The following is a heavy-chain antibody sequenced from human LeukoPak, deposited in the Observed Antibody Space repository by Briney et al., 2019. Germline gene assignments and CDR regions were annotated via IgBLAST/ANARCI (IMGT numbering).Heavy chain of an antibody. Sequence: GGSLRLSCTASGFTFGEYAMSWVRQAPGKGLEWVGFIRSKAYGGTTEYAASVKGRFTISRDDSKSIAYLQMNSLKTEDTAVYYCTRDGTSVASDAFDIWGQGTMVTVSS. D-gene: IGHD6-19*01. V-gene: IGHV3-49*04. J-gene: IGHJ3*02. CDR3: TRDGTSVASDAFDI. CDR2: IRSKAYGGTT. CDR1: GFTFGEYA.